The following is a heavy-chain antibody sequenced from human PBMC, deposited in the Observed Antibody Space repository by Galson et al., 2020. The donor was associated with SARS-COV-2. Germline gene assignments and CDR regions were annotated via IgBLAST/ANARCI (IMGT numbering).Heavy chain of an antibody. CDR2: ISYDGSNK. V-gene: IGHV3-30*04. D-gene: IGHD5-18*01. CDR3: ARTGWGYSYGYDY. Sequence: SLKISCAASGFTFSSYAMHWVRQAPGKGLEWVAVISYDGSNKYYADSVKGRFTISRDNSKNTLYLQMNSLRAEDTAVYYCARTGWGYSYGYDYWGQGTLVTVSS. CDR1: GFTFSSYA. J-gene: IGHJ4*02.